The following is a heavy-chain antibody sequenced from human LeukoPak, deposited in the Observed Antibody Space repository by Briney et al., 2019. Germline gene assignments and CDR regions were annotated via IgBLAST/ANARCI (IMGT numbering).Heavy chain of an antibody. Sequence: PSETLSLTCAVYGGSFSGYYWSWIRQPPGKGLEWIGEINHSGSTNYNPSLKSRVTISVDTSKNQFSLKLSSVTAADTAVYYYARVEVFVCSGGSCYQTRFDPWGQGTLVTVSS. V-gene: IGHV4-34*01. D-gene: IGHD2-15*01. CDR2: INHSGST. J-gene: IGHJ5*02. CDR1: GGSFSGYY. CDR3: ARVEVFVCSGGSCYQTRFDP.